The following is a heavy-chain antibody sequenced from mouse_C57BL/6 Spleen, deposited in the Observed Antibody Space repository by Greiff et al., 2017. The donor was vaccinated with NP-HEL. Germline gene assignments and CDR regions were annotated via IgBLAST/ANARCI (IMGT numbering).Heavy chain of an antibody. V-gene: IGHV1-55*01. Sequence: QVQLQQPGAELVKPGASVKMSCKASGYTFTSYWITWVKQRPGQGLEWIGDIYPGSGSTNYNEKFKSKATLTVDTSSSTGYMQLSSLTYEDSAVYYSARELRDGYHFDYWGQGTTLSVSS. CDR2: IYPGSGST. J-gene: IGHJ2*01. D-gene: IGHD2-3*01. CDR1: GYTFTSYW. CDR3: ARELRDGYHFDY.